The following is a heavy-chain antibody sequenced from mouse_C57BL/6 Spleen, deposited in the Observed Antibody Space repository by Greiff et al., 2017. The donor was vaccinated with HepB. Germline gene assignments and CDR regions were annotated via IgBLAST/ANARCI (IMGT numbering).Heavy chain of an antibody. D-gene: IGHD4-1*01. CDR2: ISSGGDYI. CDR1: GFTFSSYA. CDR3: TRWEATSYAMDY. V-gene: IGHV5-9-1*02. Sequence: EVKLQESGEGLVKPGGSLKLSCAASGFTFSSYAMSWVRQTPEKRLEWVAYISSGGDYIYYADTVKGRFTISRDNARNTLYLQMSSLKSEDTAMYYCTRWEATSYAMDYWGQGTSVTVSS. J-gene: IGHJ4*01.